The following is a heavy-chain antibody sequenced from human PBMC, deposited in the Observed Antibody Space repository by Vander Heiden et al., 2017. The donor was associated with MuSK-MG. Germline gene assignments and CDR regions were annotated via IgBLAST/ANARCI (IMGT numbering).Heavy chain of an antibody. CDR2: LYRGGDT. CDR1: GLTVSDSY. Sequence: EVRLVETGRGLIQPGGSLRLSCAASGLTVSDSYMSWVRQAPGKGLEWVSILYRGGDTDYADSVRGRFTISRDNSKNTVYLQMNNLRAEDTAVYYCAREKGKLGDYQLDYWGQGTLVTVSS. V-gene: IGHV3-53*02. CDR3: AREKGKLGDYQLDY. J-gene: IGHJ4*02. D-gene: IGHD4-17*01.